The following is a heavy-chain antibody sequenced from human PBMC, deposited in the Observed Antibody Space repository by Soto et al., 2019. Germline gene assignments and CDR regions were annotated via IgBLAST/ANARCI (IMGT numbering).Heavy chain of an antibody. CDR1: VGSISGSY. D-gene: IGHD2-21*02. J-gene: IGHJ6*02. CDR2: MYNTGST. Sequence: SATLSLTCTVSVGSISGSYWSWIRQPPGKGLEWIGYMYNTGSTVYNPSFKSRVTISVDTSKNQFSLKLNSVTAADTAVYYCARDLWGYCGTDCYPLDVWGQGTTVTVSS. CDR3: ARDLWGYCGTDCYPLDV. V-gene: IGHV4-59*01.